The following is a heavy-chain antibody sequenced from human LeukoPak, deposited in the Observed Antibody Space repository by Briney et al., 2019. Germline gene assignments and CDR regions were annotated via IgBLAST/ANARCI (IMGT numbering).Heavy chain of an antibody. CDR1: GGSFSGYY. V-gene: IGHV4-34*01. CDR2: INHSGST. CDR3: ARRKTHGWLPTGFHYYYYYMDV. D-gene: IGHD5-24*01. Sequence: PSETLSLTCAVYGGSFSGYYWSWIRQPPGKGLEWIGQINHSGSTNYSPSLKSRVTISVDTSKNQFSLNVSSVTAADTAMYYCARRKTHGWLPTGFHYYYYYMDVWGKGTTVTISS. J-gene: IGHJ6*03.